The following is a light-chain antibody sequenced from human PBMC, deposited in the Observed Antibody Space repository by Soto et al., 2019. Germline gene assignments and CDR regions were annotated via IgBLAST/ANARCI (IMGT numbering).Light chain of an antibody. V-gene: IGLV2-14*01. CDR3: SSYAGSNNYVV. CDR2: EVT. Sequence: QSALAQPSSVSGSPGQSITISCTGTSTDVGGYNYVSWYQHHSGKAPKLLIYEVTNRPSGISDRFSGSKSVNTASLTISGLQAEDESDYYCSSYAGSNNYVVFGGGTKVTVL. CDR1: STDVGGYNY. J-gene: IGLJ2*01.